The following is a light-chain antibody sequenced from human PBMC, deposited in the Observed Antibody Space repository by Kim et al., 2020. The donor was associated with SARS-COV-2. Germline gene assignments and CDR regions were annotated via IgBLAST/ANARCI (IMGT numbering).Light chain of an antibody. V-gene: IGLV1-47*01. Sequence: GQRVTISCSRSSSNMGSTYVYWYQQLPGTAPNLLIYRNDQRPSGVPDRFSGSTSGTSAALAISGLRSEDEADYYCATWDASLSGWVFGGGTQLTVL. CDR1: SSNMGSTY. CDR2: RND. J-gene: IGLJ3*02. CDR3: ATWDASLSGWV.